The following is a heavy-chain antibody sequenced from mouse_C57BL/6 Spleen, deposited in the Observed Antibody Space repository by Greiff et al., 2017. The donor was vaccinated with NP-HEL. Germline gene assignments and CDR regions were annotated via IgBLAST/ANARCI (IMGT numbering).Heavy chain of an antibody. CDR2: TFYSGIT. V-gene: IGHV3-3*01. CDR3: ARDDYYGSSDAMDY. J-gene: IGHJ4*01. Sequence: FPGNQLEYIGYTFYSGITYYNPSLESRTYITRDTSKNQFSLKLSSVTTEDTATYYCARDDYYGSSDAMDYWGQGTSVTVSS. D-gene: IGHD1-1*01.